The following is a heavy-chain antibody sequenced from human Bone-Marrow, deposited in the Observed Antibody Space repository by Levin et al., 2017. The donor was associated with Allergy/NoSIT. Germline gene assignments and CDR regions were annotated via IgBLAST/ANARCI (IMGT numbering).Heavy chain of an antibody. J-gene: IGHJ3*02. CDR1: GFTFSSFG. D-gene: IGHD1-26*01. CDR3: AKWDGDMSAFDI. Sequence: GESLKISCAASGFTFSSFGMHWVRQAPGKGLEWVAFISYDGSIQYHVDSVKGRFTISRDNSKNTLNLQMNSLREEDTAVFYCAKWDGDMSAFDIWGQGTKVTVSS. V-gene: IGHV3-30*18. CDR2: ISYDGSIQ.